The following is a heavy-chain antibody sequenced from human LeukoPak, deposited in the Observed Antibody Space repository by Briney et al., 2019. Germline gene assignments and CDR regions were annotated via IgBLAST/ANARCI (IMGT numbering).Heavy chain of an antibody. Sequence: PGGSLRLSCAASGFTFNSYAMSWVRQAPGKGLEWVSTISGSGGSTYYADSVKGRFTISRDNSKNTLYLQMNSLRAEDTAVYYCAKVQNRQLVRGPPGYWGQGTLVTVSS. CDR3: AKVQNRQLVRGPPGY. V-gene: IGHV3-23*01. CDR2: ISGSGGST. D-gene: IGHD6-6*01. CDR1: GFTFNSYA. J-gene: IGHJ4*02.